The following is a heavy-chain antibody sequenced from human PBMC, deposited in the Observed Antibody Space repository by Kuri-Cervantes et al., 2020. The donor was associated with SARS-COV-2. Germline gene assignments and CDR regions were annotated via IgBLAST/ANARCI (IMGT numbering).Heavy chain of an antibody. Sequence: ETLSLTCAASGFTFSSYGMSWVRQVPGKGLEWVSGISGSGGDTYYADSVKGRFTISRDNSKNTLYLQMNSLRAEDTAVYYCAKRPGSFDYWGQGTLVTVSS. CDR2: ISGSGGDT. CDR1: GFTFSSYG. D-gene: IGHD3-10*01. V-gene: IGHV3-23*01. J-gene: IGHJ4*02. CDR3: AKRPGSFDY.